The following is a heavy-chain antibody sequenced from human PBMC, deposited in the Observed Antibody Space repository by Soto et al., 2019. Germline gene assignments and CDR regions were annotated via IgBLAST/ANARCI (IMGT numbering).Heavy chain of an antibody. CDR3: ARGGATLNQLWPSGWFDP. D-gene: IGHD5-18*01. Sequence: QVQLVQSGAEVKKPGASVKVSCKASGYTFTGYYMHWVRQAPGQGLEWMGWINPNSGGTNYAHKFQGWVTMTRDTSISTAYMELSRLRDDDTAVYYCARGGATLNQLWPSGWFDPWGQGTLVTVSS. CDR1: GYTFTGYY. CDR2: INPNSGGT. J-gene: IGHJ5*02. V-gene: IGHV1-2*04.